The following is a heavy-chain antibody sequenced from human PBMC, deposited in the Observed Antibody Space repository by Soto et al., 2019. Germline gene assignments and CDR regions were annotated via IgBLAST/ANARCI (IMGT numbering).Heavy chain of an antibody. CDR2: IYPGDSDT. J-gene: IGHJ3*02. CDR3: EKGGRRVRRKAFDI. CDR1: SVTRSR. Sequence: SVTRSRSGGVHYKHGKGLEWMGIIYPGDSDTRYSPSFQGQVTISADKSISTAYLQWSSLKASDTALYYREKGGRRVRRKAFDIWGQGTMVTV. D-gene: IGHD3-16*01. V-gene: IGHV5-51*07.